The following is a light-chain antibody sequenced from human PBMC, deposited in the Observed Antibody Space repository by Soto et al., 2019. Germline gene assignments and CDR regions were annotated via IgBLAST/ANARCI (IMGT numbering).Light chain of an antibody. Sequence: DIQMTQAPFTLSASVGDRVNSTCRARQSISNWLAWYQQKPGKAPKLLIYKASNLESGVPSRVSGSGSGKECTLTISSLQPDEVATYYCQQSNNSVGGGTKVEIK. CDR2: KAS. V-gene: IGKV1-5*03. J-gene: IGKJ4*01. CDR1: QSISNW. CDR3: QQSNNS.